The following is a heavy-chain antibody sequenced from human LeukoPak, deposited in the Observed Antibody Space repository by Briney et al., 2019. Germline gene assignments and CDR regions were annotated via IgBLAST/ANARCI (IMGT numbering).Heavy chain of an antibody. CDR2: LYYSGST. Sequence: PSETLSLTCTVSGGSINNYYWSWIRPPPGKGLEWLGYLYYSGSTNYNPSLKSRVTISVDTSKNQFSLKLSSVTAADTAVYYCARFSGSSSNFDYWGQGTLVTVSS. D-gene: IGHD6-6*01. CDR3: ARFSGSSSNFDY. V-gene: IGHV4-59*01. CDR1: GGSINNYY. J-gene: IGHJ4*02.